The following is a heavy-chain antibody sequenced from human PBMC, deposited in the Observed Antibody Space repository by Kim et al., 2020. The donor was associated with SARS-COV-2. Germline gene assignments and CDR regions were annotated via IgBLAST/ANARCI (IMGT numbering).Heavy chain of an antibody. CDR3: ARPAVPSAAAGGGYFDY. CDR2: INHSGST. CDR1: GGSCSGYY. Sequence: SETLSLTCAVDGGSCSGYYWSWMRQHPGKGLEWIGEINHSGSTNYNPSLKSRVTISVDTSKNQFSLKLRSVTAADTAVYYCARPAVPSAAAGGGYFDYWAPGNLVPASS. J-gene: IGHJ4*02. D-gene: IGHD6-13*01. V-gene: IGHV4-34*01.